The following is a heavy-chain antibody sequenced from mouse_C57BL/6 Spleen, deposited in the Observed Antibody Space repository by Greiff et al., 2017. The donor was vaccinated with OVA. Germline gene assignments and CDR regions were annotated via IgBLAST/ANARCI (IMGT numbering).Heavy chain of an antibody. D-gene: IGHD2-3*01. CDR1: GFTFTDYY. CDR2: IRNKANGYTT. V-gene: IGHV7-3*01. J-gene: IGHJ2*01. CDR3: ARYLYDGYSDY. Sequence: EVKLVESGGGLVQPGGSLSLSCAASGFTFTDYYMSWVRQPPGKALEWLGFIRNKANGYTTEYSASVKGRFTISRDNSQSILYLQMNALRAEDSATYYCARYLYDGYSDYWGQGTTLTVSS.